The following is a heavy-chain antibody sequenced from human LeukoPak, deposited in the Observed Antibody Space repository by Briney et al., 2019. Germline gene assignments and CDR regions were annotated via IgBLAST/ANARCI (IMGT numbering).Heavy chain of an antibody. CDR1: GGSISSGGYY. D-gene: IGHD3-22*01. J-gene: IGHJ4*02. CDR3: ARAPYYCDSSGYYPYFFDY. V-gene: IGHV4-31*03. CDR2: IYYSGST. Sequence: SQTLSLTCTVSGGSISSGGYYWSWIRQHPGKGLEWIGYIYYSGSTYYNPSLKSRVTISVDTSKNQFSLKLSSVTAADTAVYYCARAPYYCDSSGYYPYFFDYWGQGTLVTVSS.